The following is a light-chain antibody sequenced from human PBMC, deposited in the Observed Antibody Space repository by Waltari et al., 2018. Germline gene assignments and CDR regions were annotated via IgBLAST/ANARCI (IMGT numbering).Light chain of an antibody. J-gene: IGLJ1*01. Sequence: QSGLTQPASVSGSPGQSITISCTGTSSDVGNYNLVSWYQQYAGKAPKLMVYEVTKRCSWVSYRFSGSMSGNTASLTSSGLQSEDEADYYCCSYVGLGSCVFGTGTKVTVL. CDR3: CSYVGLGSCV. V-gene: IGLV2-23*02. CDR1: SSDVGNYNL. CDR2: EVT.